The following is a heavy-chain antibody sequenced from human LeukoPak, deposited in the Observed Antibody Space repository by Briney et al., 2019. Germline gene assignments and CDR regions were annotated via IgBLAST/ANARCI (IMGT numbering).Heavy chain of an antibody. J-gene: IGHJ4*02. Sequence: GRSLRLSCAASGFTFSSYAMHWVRQAPGKGLEWVAVISYDGSNKYYADSVKGRFTISRDNAKNSLYLQMNSLRAEDTAVYYCAREHSDGSYYFDYWGQGTLVTVSS. CDR3: AREHSDGSYYFDY. D-gene: IGHD1-26*01. CDR1: GFTFSSYA. V-gene: IGHV3-30-3*01. CDR2: ISYDGSNK.